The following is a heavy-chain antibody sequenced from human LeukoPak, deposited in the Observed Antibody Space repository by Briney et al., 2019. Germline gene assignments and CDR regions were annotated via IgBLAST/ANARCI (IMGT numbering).Heavy chain of an antibody. J-gene: IGHJ5*02. Sequence: GASVKVSCKASGGTCSSYAISWVRQAPGQGLEWRVGIIAIFGTANYAQKFQGRVTITADKSTSTAYMELSSLRSEDTAVYYCATSITMVRGVIGGNWFDPWGQGTLVTVSS. CDR1: GGTCSSYA. V-gene: IGHV1-69*06. CDR2: IIAIFGTA. CDR3: ATSITMVRGVIGGNWFDP. D-gene: IGHD3-10*01.